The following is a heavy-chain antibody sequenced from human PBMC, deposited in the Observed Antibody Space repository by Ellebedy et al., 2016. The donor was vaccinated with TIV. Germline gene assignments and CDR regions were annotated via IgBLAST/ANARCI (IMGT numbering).Heavy chain of an antibody. CDR3: ARGLRAVAITWFDP. CDR1: GGSFSGYY. J-gene: IGHJ5*02. V-gene: IGHV4-34*01. D-gene: IGHD6-19*01. CDR2: INHSGST. Sequence: SETLSLTXAVYGGSFSGYYWSWIRQPPGKGLEWIGEINHSGSTNYNPSLKSRVTISVDTSKNQFSLKLSSVTAADTAVYYCARGLRAVAITWFDPWGQGTLVTVSS.